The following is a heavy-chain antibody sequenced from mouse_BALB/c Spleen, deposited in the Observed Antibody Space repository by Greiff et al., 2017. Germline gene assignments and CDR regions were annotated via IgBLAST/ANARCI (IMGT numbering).Heavy chain of an antibody. CDR2: INPGSGGT. CDR1: GYAFTNYL. V-gene: IGHV1-54*01. J-gene: IGHJ2*01. CDR3: ARYYGSSPFDY. Sequence: VQLKESGAELVRPGTSVKVSCKASGYAFTNYLIEWVKQRPGQGLEWIGVINPGSGGTNYNEKFKGKATLTADKSSSTAYMQLSSLTSDDSAVYFCARYYGSSPFDYWGQGTTLTVSS. D-gene: IGHD1-1*01.